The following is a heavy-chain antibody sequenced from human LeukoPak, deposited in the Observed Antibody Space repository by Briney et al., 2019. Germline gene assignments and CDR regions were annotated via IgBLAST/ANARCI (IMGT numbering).Heavy chain of an antibody. CDR3: ARGDVDPYVFDI. CDR1: GGSFSGYY. D-gene: IGHD3-10*02. CDR2: INHSGST. J-gene: IGHJ3*02. Sequence: KPSETLSLTCAVYGGSFSGYYWSWIRQPPGKGLEWIGEINHSGSTNYNPSLKSRVTISVDTSKNQFSLKVKSVIAADTAVYYCARGDVDPYVFDIWGQGTMVAVSS. V-gene: IGHV4-34*01.